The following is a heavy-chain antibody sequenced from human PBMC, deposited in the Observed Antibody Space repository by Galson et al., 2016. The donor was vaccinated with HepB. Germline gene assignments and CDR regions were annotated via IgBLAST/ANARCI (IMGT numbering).Heavy chain of an antibody. Sequence: SLRLSCAASGLPFSDSYLSWIRQAPGMGLGWISYISNTGNTIYYADSVKGRFTISRDNARNSVYLQMDSLRGEDTAVYYCATQLGLIIVPGTFDSWGQGTLVTVSS. D-gene: IGHD2/OR15-2a*01. CDR3: ATQLGLIIVPGTFDS. V-gene: IGHV3-11*01. CDR2: ISNTGNTI. CDR1: GLPFSDSY. J-gene: IGHJ4*02.